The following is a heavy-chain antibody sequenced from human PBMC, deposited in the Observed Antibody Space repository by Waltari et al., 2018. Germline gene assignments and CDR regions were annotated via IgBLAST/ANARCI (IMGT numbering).Heavy chain of an antibody. CDR2: INGNTGDR. Sequence: QVQLVQSGAEVKKPGASVKVSCKTSGYTFPAYYMHWVRQAPGRGLEWMGWINGNTGDRDYAQKFRGRVTMTRETSLTTVYMEMNRLTSDDTAVYYCAREDIVATKVFDDWGHGTLVTVSS. CDR3: AREDIVATKVFDD. D-gene: IGHD5-12*01. CDR1: GYTFPAYY. V-gene: IGHV1-2*02. J-gene: IGHJ4*01.